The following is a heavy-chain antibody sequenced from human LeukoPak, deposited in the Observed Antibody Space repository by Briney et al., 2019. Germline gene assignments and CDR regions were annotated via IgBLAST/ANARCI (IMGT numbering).Heavy chain of an antibody. J-gene: IGHJ4*02. CDR2: INPNSGGT. V-gene: IGHV1-2*02. Sequence: ASVKVSCKASGYTFTGYYMHWVRQAPGQGLEWMGWINPNSGGTNYAQKFQGRVTMTRDTSISTAYMELSRLRSDDTAAYYCARDSNYYDSSGSIDYWGQGTLVTVSS. D-gene: IGHD3-22*01. CDR3: ARDSNYYDSSGSIDY. CDR1: GYTFTGYY.